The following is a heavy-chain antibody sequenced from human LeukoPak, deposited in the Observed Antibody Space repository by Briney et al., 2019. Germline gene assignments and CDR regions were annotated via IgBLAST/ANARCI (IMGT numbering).Heavy chain of an antibody. V-gene: IGHV3-30-3*01. Sequence: GGSLRLSCAASGFTFSSYAMHWVRQAPGKGLEWVAVISYHGSNKYYADSVKGRFTISRDNSKNTLYLQMNSLRAEDTAVYYCATLVTDEPLFTTGAEYLQHWGQGALVTVSS. D-gene: IGHD2-21*02. CDR2: ISYHGSNK. J-gene: IGHJ1*01. CDR3: ATLVTDEPLFTTGAEYLQH. CDR1: GFTFSSYA.